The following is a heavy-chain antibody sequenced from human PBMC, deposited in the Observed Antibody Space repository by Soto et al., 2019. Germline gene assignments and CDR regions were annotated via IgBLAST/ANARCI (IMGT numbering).Heavy chain of an antibody. Sequence: GGSLRLSCAASGFTFNNYGMHWVRQGPGKGLEWVAVIWNDGRNSYYANSVKGRFTISRDNSKNTLYLQMSSLRAEDTAVYYCARRQISPPPRAAATARGAMDVWREGTTVT. V-gene: IGHV3-33*01. CDR1: GFTFNNYG. J-gene: IGHJ6*02. CDR2: IWNDGRNS. D-gene: IGHD6-13*01. CDR3: ARRQISPPPRAAATARGAMDV.